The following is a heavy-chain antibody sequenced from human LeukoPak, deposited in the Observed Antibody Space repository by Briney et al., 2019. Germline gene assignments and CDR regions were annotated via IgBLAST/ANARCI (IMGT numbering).Heavy chain of an antibody. CDR3: SKNPNRSGRYQDY. V-gene: IGHV3-23*01. Sequence: GGSLRLSCVASEFTFSSYSMTWVRQGPERGLEWVSAISSSGASTYYADSVKGRFTISRDNSKNTLYLQMNSLTAEDTVVYYCSKNPNRSGRYQDYWGQGTLVTVSS. J-gene: IGHJ4*02. CDR1: EFTFSSYS. D-gene: IGHD6-19*01. CDR2: ISSSGAST.